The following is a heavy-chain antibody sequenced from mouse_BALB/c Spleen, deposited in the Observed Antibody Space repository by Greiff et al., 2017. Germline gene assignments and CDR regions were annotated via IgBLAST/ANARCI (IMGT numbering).Heavy chain of an antibody. CDR1: GFTFSSFG. Sequence: EVQRVESGGGLVQPGGSRKLSCAASGFTFSSFGMHWVRQAPEKGLEWVAYISSGSSTIYYADTVKGRFTISRDNPKNTLFLQMTSLRSEDTAMYYCARDDYGVWFAYWGQGTLVTVSA. V-gene: IGHV5-17*02. J-gene: IGHJ3*01. D-gene: IGHD2-4*01. CDR3: ARDDYGVWFAY. CDR2: ISSGSSTI.